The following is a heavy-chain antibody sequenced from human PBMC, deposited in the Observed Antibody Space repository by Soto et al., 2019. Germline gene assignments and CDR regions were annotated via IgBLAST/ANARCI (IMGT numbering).Heavy chain of an antibody. J-gene: IGHJ3*02. D-gene: IGHD2-15*01. CDR3: ARVSTYCSGGSCYFDAFDI. CDR1: GGSISSSSYY. V-gene: IGHV4-39*07. CDR2: IYYSGTT. Sequence: SETLSLTCTVSGGSISSSSYYWGWIRQPPGKGLEWIGSIYYSGTTYHKPSLKSRVNISIDTSKNQFSLKLSSVTAADTAVYYCARVSTYCSGGSCYFDAFDIWGQGTMVTVSS.